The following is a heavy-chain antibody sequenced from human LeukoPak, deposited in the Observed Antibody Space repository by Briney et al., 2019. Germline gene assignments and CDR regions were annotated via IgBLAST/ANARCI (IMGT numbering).Heavy chain of an antibody. CDR3: ARGRNGFWSGVRERTYYFDY. CDR1: GYTFTGYY. V-gene: IGHV1-2*02. CDR2: INPNSGGT. Sequence: ASVKVSCKAPGYTFTGYYMHWVRQAPGQGLEWMGCINPNSGGTNYAQKFQGRVTVTRDTSISTAYMELSRLRSDDTAVYYCARGRNGFWSGVRERTYYFDYWGQGTLVTVSS. D-gene: IGHD3-3*01. J-gene: IGHJ4*02.